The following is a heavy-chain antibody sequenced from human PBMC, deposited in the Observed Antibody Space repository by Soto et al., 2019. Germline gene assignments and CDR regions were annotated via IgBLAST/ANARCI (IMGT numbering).Heavy chain of an antibody. D-gene: IGHD6-6*01. J-gene: IGHJ4*02. CDR3: ARVSLAAQGTGTYFDY. V-gene: IGHV1-2*02. CDR1: GYTFAGYY. CDR2: INPNSGDT. Sequence: GASVKVSCKASGYTFAGYYIHWVRQAPGQGLEWMGWINPNSGDTNYAQKFQGKVSMTRDSSTSTVYMELSSLRSEDTAVYYCARVSLAAQGTGTYFDYWGQGTLVTVSS.